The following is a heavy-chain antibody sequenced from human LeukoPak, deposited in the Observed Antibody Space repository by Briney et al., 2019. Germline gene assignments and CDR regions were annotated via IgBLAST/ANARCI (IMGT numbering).Heavy chain of an antibody. Sequence: SETLSLTCTVSGGSISSYYWSWIRQPPGKGLEWIGYIYYSGSTNYNPSLKSRVTISVDTSKNQFSLKLSSVIAADTAVYYCARGDSFDYWGQGTLVTVSS. CDR2: IYYSGST. J-gene: IGHJ4*02. V-gene: IGHV4-59*01. CDR3: ARGDSFDY. D-gene: IGHD3/OR15-3a*01. CDR1: GGSISSYY.